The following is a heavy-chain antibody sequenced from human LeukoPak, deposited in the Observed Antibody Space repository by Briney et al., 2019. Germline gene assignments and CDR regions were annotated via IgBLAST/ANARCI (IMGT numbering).Heavy chain of an antibody. D-gene: IGHD3-22*01. V-gene: IGHV3-21*01. J-gene: IGHJ4*02. Sequence: GGSLRLSCAASGFSFNKYSMNWVRQAPGKGLEWLSSISSKSGYLSYVDSVEGRFTISRDNAKESLFLQMNSLRVEDTAVYYCARDLEDNSGYYYFDSWGQGTLVTVSS. CDR1: GFSFNKYS. CDR2: ISSKSGYL. CDR3: ARDLEDNSGYYYFDS.